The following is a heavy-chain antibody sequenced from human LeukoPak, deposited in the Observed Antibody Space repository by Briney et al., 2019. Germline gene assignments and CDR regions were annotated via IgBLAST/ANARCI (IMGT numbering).Heavy chain of an antibody. CDR1: RYTFTSYD. D-gene: IGHD3-22*01. CDR3: ARLSQTPDYYSSGGYFYLGY. Sequence: ASVKVSCKASRYTFTSYDINRVREAAGQGLEWMGWMNPNTGRTGFAQKFQGRLTMTRDTSINTAYMELISLRSDDTAVYYCARLSQTPDYYSSGGYFYLGYWGQGTPVTVSS. CDR2: MNPNTGRT. J-gene: IGHJ4*02. V-gene: IGHV1-8*01.